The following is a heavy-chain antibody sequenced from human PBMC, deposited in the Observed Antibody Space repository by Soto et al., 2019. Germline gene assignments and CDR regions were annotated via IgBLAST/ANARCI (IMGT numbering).Heavy chain of an antibody. CDR2: ISSSGSTI. V-gene: IGHV3-11*01. J-gene: IGHJ6*03. CDR3: ARDSADIVVVPAAMPHYYYYYMDV. Sequence: GGSLRLSCAASGFTFSDYYMSWIRQAPGKGLEWVSYISSSGSTIYYADSVKGRFTISRDNAKNSLYLQMNSLRAEDTAVYYCARDSADIVVVPAAMPHYYYYYMDVWGKGTTVTVSS. CDR1: GFTFSDYY. D-gene: IGHD2-2*01.